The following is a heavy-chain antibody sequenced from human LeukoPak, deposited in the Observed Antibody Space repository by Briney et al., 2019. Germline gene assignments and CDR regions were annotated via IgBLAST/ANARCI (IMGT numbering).Heavy chain of an antibody. J-gene: IGHJ4*01. V-gene: IGHV3-23*01. Sequence: GGSLRLSCVASGFTFSNSAMSWVRQAPGKGLEWVSPLSGSGITTYYADSVKGRFTISRDNSKNTLYLQMNSLRAEDTAVYYCAKGIYSSGWSYFDYWGHGTLVTVSS. D-gene: IGHD6-19*01. CDR3: AKGIYSSGWSYFDY. CDR2: LSGSGITT. CDR1: GFTFSNSA.